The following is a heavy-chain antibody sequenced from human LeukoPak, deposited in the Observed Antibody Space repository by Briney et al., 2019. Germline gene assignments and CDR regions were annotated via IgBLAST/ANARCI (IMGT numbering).Heavy chain of an antibody. V-gene: IGHV4-61*02. D-gene: IGHD3-22*01. CDR1: GGSISSGSYY. CDR3: ARGTYYDSSGYYYFDY. J-gene: IGHJ4*02. CDR2: IYTSGST. Sequence: PSQTLSLACTVSGGSISSGSYYWSWIRQPAGKGLQWIERIYTSGSTNYNPSLKSRVTISVDTSKNQFSLKLSSVTAADTAVYYCARGTYYDSSGYYYFDYWGQGTLVTVSS.